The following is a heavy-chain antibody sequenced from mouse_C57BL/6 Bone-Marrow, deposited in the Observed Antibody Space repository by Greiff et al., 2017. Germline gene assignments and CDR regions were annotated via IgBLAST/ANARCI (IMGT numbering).Heavy chain of an antibody. Sequence: VQLQQSGPELVKPGASVKIPCKASGYTFTDYNMDWVKQSHGKSLEWIGDINPNNGGTIYNQKFKGKATLTVDKSSSTAYMELRSLTSEDTAVYYCARSGTTVVATSYYFDYWGQGTTLTVSS. CDR3: ARSGTTVVATSYYFDY. V-gene: IGHV1-18*01. D-gene: IGHD1-1*01. CDR1: GYTFTDYN. CDR2: INPNNGGT. J-gene: IGHJ2*01.